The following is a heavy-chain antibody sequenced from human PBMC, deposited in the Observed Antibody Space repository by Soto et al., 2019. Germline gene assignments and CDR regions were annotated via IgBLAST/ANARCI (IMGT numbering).Heavy chain of an antibody. D-gene: IGHD2-21*01. CDR2: ISDSGGSA. Sequence: GGSLRLSCAASGFTFSNYAMSWVRQAPGKGLEWVSGISDSGGSAYNADSVKGRFTISRDNAKSTLYLQMNSLRAEDTAVYYCAKSLGGATRAAFDYWGQGTLVTVSS. V-gene: IGHV3-23*01. CDR1: GFTFSNYA. CDR3: AKSLGGATRAAFDY. J-gene: IGHJ4*02.